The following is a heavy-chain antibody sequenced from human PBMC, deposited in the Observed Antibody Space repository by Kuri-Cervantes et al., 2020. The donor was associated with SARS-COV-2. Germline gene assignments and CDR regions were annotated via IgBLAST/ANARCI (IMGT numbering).Heavy chain of an antibody. D-gene: IGHD3-22*01. CDR2: IGSSISTI. CDR1: GFTFSSYS. J-gene: IGHJ4*02. V-gene: IGHV3-48*01. Sequence: GGSLRLSCAASGFTFSSYSMNWVRQAPGKGLEWVSNIGSSISTIYHADSVKGRFTVSRDNAKNSLYLQMNSLRAEDTAVYYCARPYDEGPTTPNWGQGTLVTVSS. CDR3: ARPYDEGPTTPN.